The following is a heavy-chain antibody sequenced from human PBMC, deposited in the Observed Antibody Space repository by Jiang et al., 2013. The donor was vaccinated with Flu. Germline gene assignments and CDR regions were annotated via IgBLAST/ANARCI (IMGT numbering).Heavy chain of an antibody. CDR3: ARRSGDVSVDLDDY. V-gene: IGHV1-69*04. J-gene: IGHJ4*02. D-gene: IGHD3-10*01. Sequence: SGAEVKVSCKDSGGTFSNYVIYWVRQAPGQGLEWMGRIVPFLGTTNYVQKFRDRVTISADKSTSTVYMELNSLRSDDTAVYYCARRSGDVSVDLDDYWGQGTLVTVSS. CDR1: GGTFSNYV. CDR2: IVPFLGTT.